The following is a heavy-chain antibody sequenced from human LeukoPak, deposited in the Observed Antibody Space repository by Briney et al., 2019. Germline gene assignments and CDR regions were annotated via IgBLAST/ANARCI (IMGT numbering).Heavy chain of an antibody. V-gene: IGHV4-34*01. CDR3: ARLPTVANFDY. J-gene: IGHJ4*02. CDR2: INHSGST. CDR1: GGSFSGYY. D-gene: IGHD4-23*01. Sequence: SETLSLTCAVYGGSFSGYYWSWIRQPPGKGLEWIGEINHSGSTNYNPSLKSRVTISVDTSKNQFSLKLSSVTAADTAVYYCARLPTVANFDYWGQGTLVTVSS.